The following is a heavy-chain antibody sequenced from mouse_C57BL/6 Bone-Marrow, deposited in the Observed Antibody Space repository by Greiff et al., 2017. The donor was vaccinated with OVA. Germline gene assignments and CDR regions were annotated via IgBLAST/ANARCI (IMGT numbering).Heavy chain of an antibody. CDR3: ARPPYDYAMDY. J-gene: IGHJ4*01. Sequence: VQLVESGAELVRPGTSVKVSCKASGYAFTNYLIEWVKQRPGQGLEWIGVINPGSGGTNYNEKFKGKATLTADKSSSTAYMQLSSLTSEDSAVYFCARPPYDYAMDYWGQGTSVTVSS. CDR2: INPGSGGT. CDR1: GYAFTNYL. V-gene: IGHV1-54*01.